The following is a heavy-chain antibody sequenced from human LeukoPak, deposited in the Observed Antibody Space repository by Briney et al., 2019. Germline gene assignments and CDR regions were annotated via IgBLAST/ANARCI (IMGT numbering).Heavy chain of an antibody. D-gene: IGHD2-15*01. CDR2: ISNNGGYT. CDR3: AKQLGYCSDGSCYFPY. J-gene: IGHJ4*02. Sequence: GGSLRLSCAASGFTFSSSAMSWVRQAPGKGLEWVSAISNNGGYTYYADSVQGRFTISRDNYKSTLCLQMNSLRAEDTAVYYCAKQLGYCSDGSCYFPYWGQGTLVTVSS. V-gene: IGHV3-23*01. CDR1: GFTFSSSA.